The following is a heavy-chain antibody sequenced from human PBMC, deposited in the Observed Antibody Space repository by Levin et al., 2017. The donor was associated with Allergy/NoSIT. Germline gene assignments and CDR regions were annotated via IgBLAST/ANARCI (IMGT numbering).Heavy chain of an antibody. CDR1: GFTFSSYE. V-gene: IGHV3-48*03. D-gene: IGHD3-3*01. CDR3: ARQLGNFWSGYNYFDY. Sequence: GGSLRLSCAASGFTFSSYEMNWVRQAPGKGLEWVSYISSSVSTIYYADSVKGRFTISRDNAKNSLYLQMNSLRAEDTAVYYCARQLGNFWSGYNYFDYWGQGTLVTVSS. CDR2: ISSSVSTI. J-gene: IGHJ4*02.